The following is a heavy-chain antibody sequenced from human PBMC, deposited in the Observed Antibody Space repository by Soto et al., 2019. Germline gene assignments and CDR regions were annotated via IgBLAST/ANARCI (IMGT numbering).Heavy chain of an antibody. D-gene: IGHD3-10*01. J-gene: IGHJ4*02. CDR1: GFTFSSYG. Sequence: GGSLRLSCAASGFTFSSYGMHWVRQAPGKGLEWVAVISYDGSNKYYADSVKGRFTISRDNSKNTPYLQMNSLRAEDTAVYYCVPGAVETLDYWGQGTLVTV. V-gene: IGHV3-30*03. CDR3: VPGAVETLDY. CDR2: ISYDGSNK.